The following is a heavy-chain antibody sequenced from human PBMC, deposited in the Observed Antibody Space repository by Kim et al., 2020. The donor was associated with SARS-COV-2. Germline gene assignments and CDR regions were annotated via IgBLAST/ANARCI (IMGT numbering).Heavy chain of an antibody. CDR2: IIPIFGTA. J-gene: IGHJ6*01. D-gene: IGHD3-22*01. CDR1: GGTFSSYA. Sequence: SVKVSCKASGGTFSSYAISWVRQAPGQGLEWMGGIIPIFGTANYAQKFQGRVTITADESTSTAYMELSSLRSEDTAVYYCATAMGYYDSAAMKVNYYYGMDVWGQGTTVTVSS. CDR3: ATAMGYYDSAAMKVNYYYGMDV. V-gene: IGHV1-69*13.